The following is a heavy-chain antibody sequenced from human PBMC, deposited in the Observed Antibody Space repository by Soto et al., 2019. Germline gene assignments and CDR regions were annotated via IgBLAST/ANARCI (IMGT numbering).Heavy chain of an antibody. V-gene: IGHV4-30-2*01. CDR1: GGSISSGGYS. CDR3: ATSSGSGYLGIDY. D-gene: IGHD5-12*01. CDR2: IYHSGST. Sequence: SETLSLTCAVSGGSISSGGYSWSWIRQPPGKGLEWIGYIYHSGSTYYNPSLKSRVTISVDRSKNQFSLKLSSVTAADTAVYHCATSSGSGYLGIDYWGQGTLVTVSS. J-gene: IGHJ4*02.